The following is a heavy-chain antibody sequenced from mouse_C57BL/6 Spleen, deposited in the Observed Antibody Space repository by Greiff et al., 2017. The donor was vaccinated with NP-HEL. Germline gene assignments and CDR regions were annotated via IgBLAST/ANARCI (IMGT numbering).Heavy chain of an antibody. CDR2: IYPSDSET. Sequence: VQLQQPGAELVRPGSSVKLSCKASGYTFTSYWMDWVKQRPGQGLEWIGNIYPSDSETHYNQKFKDKATLTVDKSSSTAYMQLSSLTSEDSAVYYCARELGRVYYFDYWGQGTTLTVSS. V-gene: IGHV1-61*01. CDR1: GYTFTSYW. D-gene: IGHD4-1*01. J-gene: IGHJ2*01. CDR3: ARELGRVYYFDY.